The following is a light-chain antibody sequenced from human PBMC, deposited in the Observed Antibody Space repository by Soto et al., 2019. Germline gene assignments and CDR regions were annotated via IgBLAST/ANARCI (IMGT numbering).Light chain of an antibody. CDR1: GSDVGDYNY. CDR2: DDS. CDR3: SSYTGSSYV. Sequence: QSALTQPPSASGSPGQSVTISCTGTGSDVGDYNYVSWYQQHPGKAPKLMNYDDSKRPSGVPDRFSGSKSANTASLTVSGLQAEDEANYYCSSYTGSSYVFGTGTKLTVL. V-gene: IGLV2-8*01. J-gene: IGLJ1*01.